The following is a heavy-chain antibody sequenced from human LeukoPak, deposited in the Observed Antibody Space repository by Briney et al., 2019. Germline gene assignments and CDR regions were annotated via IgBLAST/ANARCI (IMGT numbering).Heavy chain of an antibody. V-gene: IGHV4-59*01. CDR3: ARGVYIAAAQYGY. CDR2: IYYSGTT. CDR1: GGSISSYY. J-gene: IGHJ4*02. Sequence: PSETLSLTCTVSGGSISSYYWSWIRQPPGKGLEWIGYIYYSGTTNYNPSLKSRVTILVDTSKNQFSLKLSSVTAADTAVYYCARGVYIAAAQYGYWGQGTLVSVSS. D-gene: IGHD6-13*01.